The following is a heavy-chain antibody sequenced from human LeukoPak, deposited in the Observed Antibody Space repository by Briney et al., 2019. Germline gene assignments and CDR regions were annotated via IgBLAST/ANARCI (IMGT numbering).Heavy chain of an antibody. CDR2: IYSGGST. J-gene: IGHJ4*02. CDR1: GFSFSVYS. CDR3: ASSEAVAGTGNFDY. Sequence: TGGSLRLSCAASGFSFSVYSIDWVRQAPGKGLEWVSVIYSGGSTYYADSVKGRFTVSRDNSKNTLYLQMNSLRAEDTAVYYCASSEAVAGTGNFDYWGQGTLVTVSS. V-gene: IGHV3-53*01. D-gene: IGHD6-19*01.